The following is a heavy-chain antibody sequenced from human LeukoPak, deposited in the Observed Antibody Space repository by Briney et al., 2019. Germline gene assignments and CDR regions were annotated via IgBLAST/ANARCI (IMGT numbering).Heavy chain of an antibody. CDR1: GFTFSSHW. V-gene: IGHV3-7*01. CDR3: VRENRAPAYYFDY. Sequence: GGSLRLSCAASGFTFSSHWMNWVRQAPGKGLEWVANIKQDGSEKYYVDSVKGRFTISRDNAKNSLYLQMNSLRAEDTAVYYCVRENRAPAYYFDYWGQGNLVTVSS. D-gene: IGHD1-14*01. J-gene: IGHJ4*02. CDR2: IKQDGSEK.